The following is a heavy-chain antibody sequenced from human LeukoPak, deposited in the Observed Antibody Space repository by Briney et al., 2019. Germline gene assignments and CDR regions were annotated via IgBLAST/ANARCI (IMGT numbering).Heavy chain of an antibody. J-gene: IGHJ4*02. Sequence: ASVKVSCKASGYTFTTYYLHWVRQAPGQGLEWVGIVNPSGGSTNYAQKFQGRVTMTRDTSTSTVYMELSSLRSEDMAIYYCARVARGQLVQFDYWGQGTLVTVSS. V-gene: IGHV1-46*01. D-gene: IGHD6-6*01. CDR3: ARVARGQLVQFDY. CDR1: GYTFTTYY. CDR2: VNPSGGST.